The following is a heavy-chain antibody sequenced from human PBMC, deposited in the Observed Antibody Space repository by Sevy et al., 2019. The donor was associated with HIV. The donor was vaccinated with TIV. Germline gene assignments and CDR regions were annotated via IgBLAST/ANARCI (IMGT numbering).Heavy chain of an antibody. CDR2: TFYRSNWYN. Sequence: QSQTLSLTCAISGDSVSSNNAAWNWIRQSPSGGLEWLGRTFYRSNWYNDYAVSMKGRITINPDTSKNQLSLQLTSVTPEDTAVYYCARDGLTYGGMDVWGQGTTVTVS. D-gene: IGHD1-20*01. V-gene: IGHV6-1*01. J-gene: IGHJ6*02. CDR3: ARDGLTYGGMDV. CDR1: GDSVSSNNAA.